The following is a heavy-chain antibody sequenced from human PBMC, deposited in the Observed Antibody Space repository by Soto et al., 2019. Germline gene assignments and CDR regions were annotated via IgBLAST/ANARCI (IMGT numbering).Heavy chain of an antibody. V-gene: IGHV1-18*04. CDR3: ARGGWNYGPGPFEL. D-gene: IGHD1-7*01. J-gene: IGHJ3*01. CDR2: ISAYNGKT. CDR1: GYTFTNYG. Sequence: QVQLVQSGTEVKTPGASVKVSCHASGYTFTNYGINWVRQAPGQGLEWMAWISAYNGKTHHAPFVQARVTMTTDTSTRTADMVLTSLRSYETAVYYCARGGWNYGPGPFELWGQGTMVTVYS.